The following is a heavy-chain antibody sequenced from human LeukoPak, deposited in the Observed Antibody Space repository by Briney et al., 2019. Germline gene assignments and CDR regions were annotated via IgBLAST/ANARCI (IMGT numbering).Heavy chain of an antibody. CDR3: SKGDCSGGACLLPHDF. D-gene: IGHD2-15*01. Sequence: GGSLRLSCAASGFTFSNAWMNWVRQAPGKGLEWVGRIKSKTDGGTTDYAAPVKGRFTISRDDSKNTLYLQMNNLRTDDTAVYYCSKGDCSGGACLLPHDFWGQGTLVTVSS. CDR2: IKSKTDGGTT. CDR1: GFTFSNAW. J-gene: IGHJ4*02. V-gene: IGHV3-15*01.